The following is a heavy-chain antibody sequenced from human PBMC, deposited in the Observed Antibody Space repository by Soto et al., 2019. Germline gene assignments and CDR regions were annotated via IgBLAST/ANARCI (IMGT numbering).Heavy chain of an antibody. D-gene: IGHD3-16*01. CDR2: VYYSGAT. Sequence: PSETLSLTCTVSGDSMATGGHYYNWIRQVPGKGLEWIGYVYYSGATHYTPSLRARATISRDTSKNQFSLRLISVTAADTALYYCARDKDLQPTVWGFWGXGIQVTV. CDR3: ARDKDLQPTVWGF. CDR1: GDSMATGGHY. V-gene: IGHV4-31*03. J-gene: IGHJ4*02.